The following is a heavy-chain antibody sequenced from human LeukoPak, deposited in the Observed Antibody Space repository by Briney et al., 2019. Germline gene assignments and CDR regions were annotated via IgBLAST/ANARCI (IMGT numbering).Heavy chain of an antibody. D-gene: IGHD2-2*01. CDR3: TRRGTASNRPQHIVVVPAARRSYYYYMDV. CDR2: VSAFSGNT. V-gene: IGHV1-18*01. J-gene: IGHJ6*03. Sequence: GASVKVSCKASGYIFSKYGISWVRQAPGQGLEWMGWVSAFSGNTNYAQKLQGRVTMTRNTSISTAYMELSSLRSEDTAVYYCTRRGTASNRPQHIVVVPAARRSYYYYMDVWGKGTTVTVSS. CDR1: GYIFSKYG.